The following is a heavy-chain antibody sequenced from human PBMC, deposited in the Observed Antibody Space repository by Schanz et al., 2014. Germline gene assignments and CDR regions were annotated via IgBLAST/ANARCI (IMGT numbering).Heavy chain of an antibody. V-gene: IGHV3-21*01. CDR3: ARDLSSLTQGDV. CDR1: GFSFSTYG. D-gene: IGHD2-2*01. Sequence: EVRLVESGGGLVKPGGSLRLSCAASGFSFSTYGMTWVRQAPGKGLEWVSSISSSSMYIYQTDSMRGRFTISRDNAKNSLYLQMNGLRAEDTAVYSCARDLSSLTQGDVWGKGTTVSVSS. CDR2: ISSSSMYI. J-gene: IGHJ6*04.